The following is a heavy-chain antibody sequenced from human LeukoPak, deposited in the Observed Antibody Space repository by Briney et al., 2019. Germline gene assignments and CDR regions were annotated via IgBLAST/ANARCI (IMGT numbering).Heavy chain of an antibody. CDR3: ASGPTGFA. CDR2: INSDGSTT. Sequence: GGSLRLSCVASGFTFSRYWVHRVRQAPGKGLVWVSRINSDGSTTIYADSVKGRFTISRDNAKNTLYLQMNSLRAEDTAVYFCASGPTGFAWGQGTLVTVSS. V-gene: IGHV3-74*01. D-gene: IGHD1-14*01. CDR1: GFTFSRYW. J-gene: IGHJ5*02.